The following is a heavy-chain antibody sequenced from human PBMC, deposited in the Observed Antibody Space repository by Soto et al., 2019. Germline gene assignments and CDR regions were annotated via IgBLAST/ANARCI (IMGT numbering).Heavy chain of an antibody. D-gene: IGHD5-18*01. CDR2: IYYSGST. Sequence: SETLSLTCTVSGGSISSGGYYWSWIRQHPGKGLEWIGYIYYSGSTYYNPSLKSRVTISVDTSKNQFSLKPSSVTAADTAVYYCAREQKGYSYGYGYFDYWGQGTLVTVSS. CDR3: AREQKGYSYGYGYFDY. J-gene: IGHJ4*02. CDR1: GGSISSGGYY. V-gene: IGHV4-31*03.